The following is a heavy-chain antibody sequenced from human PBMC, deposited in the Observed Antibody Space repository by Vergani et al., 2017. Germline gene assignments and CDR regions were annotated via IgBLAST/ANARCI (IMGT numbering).Heavy chain of an antibody. D-gene: IGHD1-1*01. CDR2: INHSGST. CDR1: DSSIMTNPY. J-gene: IGHJ4*02. CDR3: ARGALWIRQGFHY. V-gene: IGHV4/OR15-8*01. Sequence: QVQLQESGPGLVKPSETLTLTCDVSDSSIMTNPYWTWIRQSPGKGLEWIGEINHSGSTNYNPSLKSRVTLSVDTSKKQFSLKLNSVTAADTAVYYCARGALWIRQGFHYWGQGTLVTVSP.